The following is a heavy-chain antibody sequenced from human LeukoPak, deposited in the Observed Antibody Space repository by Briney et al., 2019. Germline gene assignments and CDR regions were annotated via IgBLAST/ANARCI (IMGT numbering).Heavy chain of an antibody. CDR3: ARVYSSGWYGGSYYYYMDV. V-gene: IGHV3-7*01. J-gene: IGHJ6*03. Sequence: PGGSLRLSCAASGFTFSSYWMSWVRQAPGKGLEWVANIKQDGSEKYYVDSVKGRLTISRDNAKNSLYLQMNSLRAEDTAVYYCARVYSSGWYGGSYYYYMDVWAKGPRSPSP. CDR1: GFTFSSYW. CDR2: IKQDGSEK. D-gene: IGHD6-19*01.